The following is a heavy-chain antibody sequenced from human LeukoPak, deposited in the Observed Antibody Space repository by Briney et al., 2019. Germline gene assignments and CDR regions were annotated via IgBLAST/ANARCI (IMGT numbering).Heavy chain of an antibody. V-gene: IGHV3-74*03. Sequence: GGSLRLSCAASGFTFSSTWMHWVRQPPGKGLVWVARITSDGSSTTYAESVKGRFTISRDNAKNTVYLQMNSLRVDDTAVYFCARRDIVVVVSASDYWGQGTLVTVSS. J-gene: IGHJ4*02. D-gene: IGHD2-15*01. CDR2: ITSDGSST. CDR3: ARRDIVVVVSASDY. CDR1: GFTFSSTW.